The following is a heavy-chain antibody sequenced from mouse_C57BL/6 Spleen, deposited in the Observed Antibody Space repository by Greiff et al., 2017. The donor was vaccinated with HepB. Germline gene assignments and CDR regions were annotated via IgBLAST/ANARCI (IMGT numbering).Heavy chain of an antibody. J-gene: IGHJ2*01. CDR3: ARLDYYGSSCLDY. Sequence: QVQLQQSGAELVRPGTSVKVSCKASGYAFTNYLIEWVKQRPGQGLEWIGVINPGSGGTNYNEKFKGKATLTADKSSSTAYMQLSSLTSEDSAVYFCARLDYYGSSCLDYWGQGTTLTVSS. D-gene: IGHD1-1*01. V-gene: IGHV1-54*01. CDR2: INPGSGGT. CDR1: GYAFTNYL.